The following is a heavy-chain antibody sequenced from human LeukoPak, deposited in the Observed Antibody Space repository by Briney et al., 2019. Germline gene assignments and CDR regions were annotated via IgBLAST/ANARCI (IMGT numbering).Heavy chain of an antibody. CDR2: ISSSSTI. J-gene: IGHJ4*02. CDR1: GFTFSSYS. CDR3: ARDRDYGDLDY. D-gene: IGHD4-17*01. V-gene: IGHV3-48*02. Sequence: GGSLRLSCAASGFTFSSYSMNWVRQAPGKGLEWVSYISSSSTIYYADSVKGRFTISRDNAKNSLYLQMNSLRDEDTAVYYCARDRDYGDLDYWGQGTLVTVSS.